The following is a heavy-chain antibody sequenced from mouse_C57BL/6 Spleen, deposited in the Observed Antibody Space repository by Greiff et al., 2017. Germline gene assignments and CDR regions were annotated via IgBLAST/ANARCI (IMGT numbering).Heavy chain of an antibody. Sequence: EVKLVESGEGLVKPGGSLKLSCAASGFTFSSYAMSWVRQTPEKRLEWVAYISSGGDYIYYADTVKGRFTISRDNARNTLYLQMSSLKSEDTAMYYCTRDTFLYAMDYWGQGTSVTVSS. CDR3: TRDTFLYAMDY. J-gene: IGHJ4*01. CDR1: GFTFSSYA. D-gene: IGHD5-1-1*01. V-gene: IGHV5-9-1*02. CDR2: ISSGGDYI.